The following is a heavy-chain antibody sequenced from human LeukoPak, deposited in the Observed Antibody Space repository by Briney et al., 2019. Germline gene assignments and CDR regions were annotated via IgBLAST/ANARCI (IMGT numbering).Heavy chain of an antibody. J-gene: IGHJ6*04. CDR3: ARDKAQDSVYYGMDV. CDR1: GFTFSSYS. CDR2: ISSGSNYI. D-gene: IGHD6-6*01. V-gene: IGHV3-21*06. Sequence: PGGSLRLSCAASGFTFSSYSMVWVRQAPGKGLEWVSSISSGSNYIYYADSVKGRFTISRDNARTSLHLQMNSLRAEDTAVYYCARDKAQDSVYYGMDVGGKGTTVTVSS.